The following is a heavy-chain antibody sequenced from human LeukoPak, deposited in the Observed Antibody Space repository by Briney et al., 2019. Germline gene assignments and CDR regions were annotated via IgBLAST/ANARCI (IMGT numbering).Heavy chain of an antibody. D-gene: IGHD3-16*01. CDR1: GSSITRYC. V-gene: IGHV5-51*01. CDR2: IYPGDSAT. CDR3: ANAGGLDY. Sequence: GESLKISCLGSGSSITRYCMRGVRQMPGKGLEWMGVIYPGDSATRYSPSFEGQVTVSADKSITTAHLQCTSLNASDPAMYYCANAGGLDYWGQGTLVTVSS. J-gene: IGHJ4*02.